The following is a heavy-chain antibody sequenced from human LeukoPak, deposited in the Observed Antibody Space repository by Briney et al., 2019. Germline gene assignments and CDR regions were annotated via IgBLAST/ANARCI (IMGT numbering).Heavy chain of an antibody. CDR2: INHSGST. V-gene: IGHV4-34*01. Sequence: SETLSLTCAVYGGSFSGYCWSWIRQPPGKGLEWIGEINHSGSTNYNPSLKSRVTISVDTSKNQFSLKLSSVTAADTAVYYCARAGGIAVAGSSWGQGTLVTVSS. CDR1: GGSFSGYC. D-gene: IGHD6-19*01. J-gene: IGHJ4*02. CDR3: ARAGGIAVAGSS.